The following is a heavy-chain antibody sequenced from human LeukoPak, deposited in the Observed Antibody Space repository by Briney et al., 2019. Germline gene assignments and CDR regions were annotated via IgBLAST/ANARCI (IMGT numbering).Heavy chain of an antibody. CDR3: ATGFGYGVAGPDFDY. J-gene: IGHJ4*02. CDR1: GYSFTSYD. Sequence: ASVKVSCKASGYSFTSYDINWVRQATGQGLEWMGWMNPNSGNTGYTQKFQGRVTMTRSTSISTAYMELSSLRSEDTAVYYCATGFGYGVAGPDFDYWGQGTLVTVSS. V-gene: IGHV1-8*01. CDR2: MNPNSGNT. D-gene: IGHD6-19*01.